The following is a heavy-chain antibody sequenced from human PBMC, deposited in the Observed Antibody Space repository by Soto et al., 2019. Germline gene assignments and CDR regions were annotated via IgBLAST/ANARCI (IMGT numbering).Heavy chain of an antibody. CDR3: AREPGYSSSYWVN. D-gene: IGHD6-13*01. V-gene: IGHV3-7*03. CDR1: GFTFSSYW. Sequence: EVQLVESGGGLVQPGGSLRLSCAASGFTFSSYWMRWVRQAPGKGLEWVANIKQDGSEKYYVDSVKGRFTISRDNAKHSLYLQMNSLRAADTAVYYCAREPGYSSSYWVNWGQGTLVTVSS. CDR2: IKQDGSEK. J-gene: IGHJ4*02.